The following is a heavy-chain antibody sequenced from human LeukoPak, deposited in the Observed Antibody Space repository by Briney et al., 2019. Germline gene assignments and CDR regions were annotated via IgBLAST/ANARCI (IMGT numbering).Heavy chain of an antibody. CDR2: ISYDGSNK. Sequence: GGSLRLSCAASGFTFSNYGMHWVRQAPGKGLEWVAIISYDGSNKYYADSVRGRFTISRDNSKNTLYLQMNSLRAEDTAVYYCAKSGILIRNYFYYMDVWGIGTTVTVSS. CDR3: AKSGILIRNYFYYMDV. V-gene: IGHV3-30*18. CDR1: GFTFSNYG. J-gene: IGHJ6*03. D-gene: IGHD6-13*01.